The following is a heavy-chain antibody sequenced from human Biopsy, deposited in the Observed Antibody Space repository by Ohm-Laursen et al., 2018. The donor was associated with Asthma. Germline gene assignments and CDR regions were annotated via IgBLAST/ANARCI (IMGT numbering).Heavy chain of an antibody. J-gene: IGHJ5*01. CDR2: INYSGST. CDR3: ARDLSGYCTSSACYGFDS. D-gene: IGHD2-8*01. CDR1: GGSLSSGPYY. V-gene: IGHV4-31*03. Sequence: SQTPSLTCTVSGGSLSSGPYYWSWVRQHPGKGLEWIGYINYSGSTFYGPSLESRVTVSVDTSKNQFSLKLSSVTAADTAVYYCARDLSGYCTSSACYGFDSWGQGTLVTVSS.